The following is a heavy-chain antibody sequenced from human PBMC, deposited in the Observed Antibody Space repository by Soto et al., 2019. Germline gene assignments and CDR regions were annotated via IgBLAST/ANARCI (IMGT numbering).Heavy chain of an antibody. Sequence: SETLSLTCTVSGGSISSYSWSWIRQPPGKGLEWIGYIYHSGSTYYNPSLKSRVTISVDRSKNQFSLKLSSVTAADTAVYYCARGPWIQLWTTFYDYWGQGTLVTVSS. CDR2: IYHSGST. CDR3: ARGPWIQLWTTFYDY. D-gene: IGHD5-18*01. CDR1: GGSISSYS. V-gene: IGHV4-30-2*01. J-gene: IGHJ4*02.